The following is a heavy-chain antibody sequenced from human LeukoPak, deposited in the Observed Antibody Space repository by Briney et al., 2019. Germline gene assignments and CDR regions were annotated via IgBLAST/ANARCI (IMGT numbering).Heavy chain of an antibody. Sequence: GGSLRLSCAASGFTFSSYSLNWVRQAPGKGLEWVSSISSSSSYIYYADSVKGRFTISRDNAKNSLYLQMNSLRAEDTAVYYCARDKAGYDSPFDYWGQGTLVTVSS. CDR2: ISSSSSYI. V-gene: IGHV3-21*01. CDR1: GFTFSSYS. D-gene: IGHD2-2*01. CDR3: ARDKAGYDSPFDY. J-gene: IGHJ4*02.